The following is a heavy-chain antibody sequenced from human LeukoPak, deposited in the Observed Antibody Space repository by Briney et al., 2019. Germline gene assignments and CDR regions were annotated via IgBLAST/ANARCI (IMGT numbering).Heavy chain of an antibody. V-gene: IGHV3-30*02. CDR2: MRYDGSNK. CDR1: GFTFSSYG. Sequence: GGSLRLSCAASGFTFSSYGMHWVRQAPGKGLEWVAFMRYDGSNKYYADSVKGRFTISRDNSKNTLYLQMNSLRAEDTAVYYCARDCSGGSCYSGDYWGQGTLVTVSS. CDR3: ARDCSGGSCYSGDY. D-gene: IGHD2-15*01. J-gene: IGHJ4*02.